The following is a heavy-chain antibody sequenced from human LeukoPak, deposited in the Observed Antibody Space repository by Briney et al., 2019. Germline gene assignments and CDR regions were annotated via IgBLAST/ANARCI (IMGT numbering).Heavy chain of an antibody. V-gene: IGHV4-30-2*01. CDR1: GGSISSGGYY. CDR3: AREGRYSSSFDY. J-gene: IGHJ4*02. CDR2: IYHSGST. D-gene: IGHD6-13*01. Sequence: SETLSLTCTVSGGSISSGGYYWSWIRQPPGKGLEWIGYIYHSGSTYYNPSLKSRVTISVDRSKNQFSLKLSSVTAADTAVYYCAREGRYSSSFDYWGQGTLVTVSS.